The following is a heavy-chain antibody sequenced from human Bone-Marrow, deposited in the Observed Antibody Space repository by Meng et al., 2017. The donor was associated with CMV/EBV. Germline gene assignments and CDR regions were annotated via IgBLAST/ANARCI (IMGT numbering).Heavy chain of an antibody. Sequence: SVKVSCKASGYTFTGYYMHWVRQAPGQGLEWIGWIVVGSGNTNYAQKFQERVTITRDMSTSTAYMELSSLRSEDTAVYYCAAGWDIVVVPADYYYYYGMDVWGQGTTVTVSS. CDR1: GYTFTGYY. CDR3: AAGWDIVVVPADYYYYYGMDV. V-gene: IGHV1-58*02. J-gene: IGHJ6*02. CDR2: IVVGSGNT. D-gene: IGHD2-2*01.